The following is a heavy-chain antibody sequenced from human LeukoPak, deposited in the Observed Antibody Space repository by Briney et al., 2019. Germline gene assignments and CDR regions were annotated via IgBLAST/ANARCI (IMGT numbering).Heavy chain of an antibody. CDR1: GGSISTTSYY. V-gene: IGHV4-39*01. CDR2: MYYAGST. J-gene: IGHJ4*02. CDR3: ASRPPVSGYVVS. Sequence: SETLSLTCNVSGGSISTTSYYWDWIRQSPGKGLEWIASMYYAGSTYYNPSLKSRVTISIDTSKNQVSMNLTSVTAADTAVYYCASRPPVSGYVVSWGQGTLVTVSS. D-gene: IGHD5-12*01.